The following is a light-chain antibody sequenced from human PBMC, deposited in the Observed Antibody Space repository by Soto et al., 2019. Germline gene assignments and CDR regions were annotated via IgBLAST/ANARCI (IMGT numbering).Light chain of an antibody. Sequence: DIPMTQSPSTVSASVGDRVTITCRASQSISRWLAWYRQKPGKAPEVVIYDVSTLAFGVPSRISGSVSGTEFTLTIRSLQPDDFATYCCQQYSAFPITFGGGTKVDIK. J-gene: IGKJ4*01. CDR3: QQYSAFPIT. V-gene: IGKV1-5*01. CDR2: DVS. CDR1: QSISRW.